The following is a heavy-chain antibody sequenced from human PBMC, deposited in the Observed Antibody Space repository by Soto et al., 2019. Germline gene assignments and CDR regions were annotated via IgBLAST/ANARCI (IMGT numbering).Heavy chain of an antibody. J-gene: IGHJ1*01. V-gene: IGHV1-3*01. CDR1: GYTFTSYA. CDR3: ARDLPCSGGSCYFEYFQH. CDR2: INAGNGNT. D-gene: IGHD2-15*01. Sequence: GASVKVSCKASGYTFTSYAMHWVRQAPGQRLEWMGWINAGNGNTKYSQKFQGRVTITRDTSASTAYMELSSLRSEDTAVYYCARDLPCSGGSCYFEYFQHWGQGTLVTVSS.